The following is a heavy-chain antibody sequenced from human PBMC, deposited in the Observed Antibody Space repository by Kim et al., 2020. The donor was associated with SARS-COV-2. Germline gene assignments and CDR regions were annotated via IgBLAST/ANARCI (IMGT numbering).Heavy chain of an antibody. CDR1: GGTFSSYA. CDR2: IISIFGTA. CDR3: AREGGIRYFVWPRGYYYYGMDV. D-gene: IGHD3-9*01. Sequence: SVKVSCKASGGTFSSYAISWVRQAPGQGLEWMGGIISIFGTANYAQKVQGRVTTTADESTSTAYMELSSLRSEDTAVYYCAREGGIRYFVWPRGYYYYGMDVWGQGTTVTVSS. V-gene: IGHV1-69*13. J-gene: IGHJ6*02.